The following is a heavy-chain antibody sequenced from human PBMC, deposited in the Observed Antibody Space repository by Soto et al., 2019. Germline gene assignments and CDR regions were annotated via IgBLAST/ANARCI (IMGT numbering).Heavy chain of an antibody. CDR3: ARQGFGQLHGLVDV. CDR1: GGSISSYY. V-gene: IGHV4-59*08. Sequence: PSETLSLTCTVSGGSISSYYWSWIRQPPGKGLEWIGYIYYSGSTNYNPSLKSRVTISVDTSKNHFSLKVNSVTAADTALYYCARQGFGQLHGLVDVWGPGTTVTVSS. J-gene: IGHJ6*02. CDR2: IYYSGST. D-gene: IGHD3-10*01.